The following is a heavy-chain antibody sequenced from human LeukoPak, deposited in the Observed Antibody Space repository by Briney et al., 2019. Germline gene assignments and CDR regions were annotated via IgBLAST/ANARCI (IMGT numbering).Heavy chain of an antibody. CDR2: INGDGTST. Sequence: GGSFRLSCTVSGFTFSRTWMRWVRQAPGKGLVWVSHINGDGTSTNYADSVKGRFTISRDNAKNTLFLQMNSLTVEDTAVYYCARDGLSAAADYWGQETLVRVSS. J-gene: IGHJ4*02. V-gene: IGHV3-74*01. D-gene: IGHD2-2*01. CDR1: GFTFSRTW. CDR3: ARDGLSAAADY.